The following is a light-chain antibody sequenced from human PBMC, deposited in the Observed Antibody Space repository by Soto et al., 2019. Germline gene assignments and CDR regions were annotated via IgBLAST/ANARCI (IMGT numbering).Light chain of an antibody. J-gene: IGKJ3*01. Sequence: DIQVTQSPSTLSASVGDRVTISCRASQNIDSWLAWYQQKPGKAPKLLIYDASILESGVPSRFCGSGSGTEFTLTISSLQPDDFATYYCQQYNSYPYSFGPGTKVDIK. CDR3: QQYNSYPYS. V-gene: IGKV1-5*01. CDR1: QNIDSW. CDR2: DAS.